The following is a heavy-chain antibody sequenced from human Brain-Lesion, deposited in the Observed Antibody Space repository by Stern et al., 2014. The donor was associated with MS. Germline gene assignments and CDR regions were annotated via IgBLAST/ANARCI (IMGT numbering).Heavy chain of an antibody. J-gene: IGHJ6*02. Sequence: QLVQSGAEVKKPGASVKVSCKTSGYIFTGYYIHWVRQAPGQGLEWMAWINPNTGGTKDAQKFPGRVTMSRDTSIRTAYVELSSLTSDDTAVYYCARDQRGITIFGVVTDYYYLGMDVWGQGTTVTVSS. CDR2: INPNTGGT. D-gene: IGHD3-3*01. V-gene: IGHV1-2*02. CDR3: ARDQRGITIFGVVTDYYYLGMDV. CDR1: GYIFTGYY.